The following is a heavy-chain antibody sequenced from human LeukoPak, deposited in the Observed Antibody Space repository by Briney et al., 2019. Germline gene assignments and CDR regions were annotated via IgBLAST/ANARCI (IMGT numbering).Heavy chain of an antibody. V-gene: IGHV1-2*02. J-gene: IGHJ5*02. Sequence: ASVKVSCKASGYTFTGYYMHWVRQAPGQGLEWMGWINPNSGGTNYAQKFQGRVTMTRDTSISTAYMELSRLRSDDTAVYYCARGRRADIVVVPAAHFHWFDPWGQGTLATVSS. D-gene: IGHD2-2*01. CDR1: GYTFTGYY. CDR3: ARGRRADIVVVPAAHFHWFDP. CDR2: INPNSGGT.